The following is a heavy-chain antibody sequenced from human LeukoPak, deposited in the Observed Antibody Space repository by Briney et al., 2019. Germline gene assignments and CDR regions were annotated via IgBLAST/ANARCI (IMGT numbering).Heavy chain of an antibody. Sequence: GASVKVSCKASGYTFTDYFMNWVRQAPGQGLEWMGWINPKSGGTVYAQKFQGRVTMTRDTSISTVYMELSSLRSEDTAVYYCARDLSDIVATPGFDYWGQGTLVTVSS. V-gene: IGHV1-2*02. CDR3: ARDLSDIVATPGFDY. J-gene: IGHJ4*02. CDR1: GYTFTDYF. D-gene: IGHD5-12*01. CDR2: INPKSGGT.